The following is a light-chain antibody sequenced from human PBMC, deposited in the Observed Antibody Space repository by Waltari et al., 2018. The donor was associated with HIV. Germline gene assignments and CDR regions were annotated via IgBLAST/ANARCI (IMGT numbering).Light chain of an antibody. V-gene: IGLV2-14*01. J-gene: IGLJ2*01. CDR2: DVS. CDR3: SSYTSSSTLV. Sequence: QSALTQPASVSGSLGQSLTISCTGTSSDAGGYNYVSWYQQHPDKDPKLMIYDVSNRPSGFSNRFSGSKSGNTASLTISGLQAEDEADYYCSSYTSSSTLVFGGGTKLTVL. CDR1: SSDAGGYNY.